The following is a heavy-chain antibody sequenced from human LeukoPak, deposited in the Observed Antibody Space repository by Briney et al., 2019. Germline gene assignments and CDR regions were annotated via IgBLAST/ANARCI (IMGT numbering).Heavy chain of an antibody. J-gene: IGHJ6*03. Sequence: ASVGVSCKASGYTFTSYDINWVRQATGQGLEWMGWMNPNSGNTGYAQKFQGRVTMTRNTSISTAYMELSSLRSEDTAVYYCARGGAVAGYYYYYYMDVWGKGTTVTVSS. D-gene: IGHD6-19*01. CDR1: GYTFTSYD. CDR3: ARGGAVAGYYYYYYMDV. CDR2: MNPNSGNT. V-gene: IGHV1-8*01.